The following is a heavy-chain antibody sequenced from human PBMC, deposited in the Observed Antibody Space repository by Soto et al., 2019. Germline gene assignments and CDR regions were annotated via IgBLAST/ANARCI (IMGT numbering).Heavy chain of an antibody. Sequence: SETLSLTCAVSGGSINHYYWSWIRQPAGKGLEWIGRIYSGGSTNYNPSLKSRVTMSVDTSKNQFSLNLNSVTAADTAIYFCARGPGGFGDFSLDYWGQGTLVTVSS. CDR3: ARGPGGFGDFSLDY. J-gene: IGHJ4*02. D-gene: IGHD3-10*01. CDR1: GGSINHYY. V-gene: IGHV4-4*07. CDR2: IYSGGST.